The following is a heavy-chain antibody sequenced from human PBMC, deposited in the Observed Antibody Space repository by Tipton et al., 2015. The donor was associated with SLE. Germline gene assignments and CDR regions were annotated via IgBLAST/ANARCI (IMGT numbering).Heavy chain of an antibody. CDR3: ARDLAESRWLDY. V-gene: IGHV3-7*01. CDR2: INQDGSVK. Sequence: SLRLSCAASGFSFSTYWMSWVRQAPGKGLAWVAKINQDGSVKSYVDSVKGRFSISRENARNSLYLQTDSLRAEDTAVYYCARDLAESRWLDYWGQGTLVTVSS. D-gene: IGHD4-23*01. J-gene: IGHJ4*02. CDR1: GFSFSTYW.